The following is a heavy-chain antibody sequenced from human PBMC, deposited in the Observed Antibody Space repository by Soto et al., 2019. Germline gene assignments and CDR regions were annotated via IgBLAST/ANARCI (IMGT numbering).Heavy chain of an antibody. CDR1: GYTFTSYY. D-gene: IGHD3-3*01. CDR3: ARGISSIGDYYYYYGMGV. J-gene: IGHJ6*02. Sequence: ASVKVSCKASGYTFTSYYMHWVRQAPGQGLEWMGIINPSGGSTSYAQKFQGRVTMTRDTSTSTVYMELSSLRSEDTAVYYCARGISSIGDYYYYYGMGVWGQGTTVTVSS. V-gene: IGHV1-46*01. CDR2: INPSGGST.